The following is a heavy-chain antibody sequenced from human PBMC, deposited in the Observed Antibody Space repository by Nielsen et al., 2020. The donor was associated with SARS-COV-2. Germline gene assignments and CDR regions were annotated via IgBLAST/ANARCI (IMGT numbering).Heavy chain of an antibody. Sequence: GESLKISCKGSGYSFTSYWISWVRQMPGKGLEWMGRIDPSDSYTNYSPSFQGHATISADKSISTAYLQWSSLKASDTAMYYCARGSLGYCSSTSCYHDAFDIWGQGTMVTVSS. D-gene: IGHD2-2*01. CDR3: ARGSLGYCSSTSCYHDAFDI. CDR1: GYSFTSYW. V-gene: IGHV5-10-1*01. CDR2: IDPSDSYT. J-gene: IGHJ3*02.